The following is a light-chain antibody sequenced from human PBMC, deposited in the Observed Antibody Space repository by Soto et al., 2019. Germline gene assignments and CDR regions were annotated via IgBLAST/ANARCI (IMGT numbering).Light chain of an antibody. CDR1: QGISSY. Sequence: HWTRFHSFLFASLGAKFTTTSGPSQGISSYLAWYQQKPGKAPKLLIYAASTSQSGVPSRFSGSGSGTEFTLTISSLQPEDFATYYCQQLNSYPLTFGGGTKVDIK. J-gene: IGKJ4*01. CDR3: QQLNSYPLT. V-gene: IGKV1-9*01. CDR2: AAS.